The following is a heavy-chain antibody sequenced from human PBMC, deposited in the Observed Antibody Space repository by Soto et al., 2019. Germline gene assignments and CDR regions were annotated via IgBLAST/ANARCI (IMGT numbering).Heavy chain of an antibody. CDR3: ARKDYYGAGIYYFDH. Sequence: QVQLVQSGDEVKKPGASVKVSCKASGYTSTAYPMHWVRQAPGQRLEWMGWINVANGDTGYSQKFQGRVTVTRDTSASTVYMELSSLTSEDTAVYYCARKDYYGAGIYYFDHWGQGTLVTVSS. CDR1: GYTSTAYP. J-gene: IGHJ4*02. D-gene: IGHD3-10*01. V-gene: IGHV1-3*01. CDR2: INVANGDT.